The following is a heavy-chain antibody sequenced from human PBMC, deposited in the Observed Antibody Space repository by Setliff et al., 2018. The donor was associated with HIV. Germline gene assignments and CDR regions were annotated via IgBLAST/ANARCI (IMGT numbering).Heavy chain of an antibody. CDR3: ARSPYGDYGLDY. Sequence: AGGSLRLSCAASGFTFSSYEMNWVRQAPGKGLEWVSYIGTSTSNIYYADSVKGRFTISRDNAKNSLYLQMNSLRAEDTAVYYCARSPYGDYGLDYWGQGTLVTVSS. CDR2: IGTSTSNI. CDR1: GFTFSSYE. V-gene: IGHV3-48*03. J-gene: IGHJ4*02. D-gene: IGHD4-17*01.